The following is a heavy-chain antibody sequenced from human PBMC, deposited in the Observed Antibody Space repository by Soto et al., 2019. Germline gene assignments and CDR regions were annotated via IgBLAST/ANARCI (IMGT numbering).Heavy chain of an antibody. CDR2: MNPNNGNT. CDR3: ARGRYSYGFDAFDI. CDR1: GYTFTSYD. Sequence: ASVKVSCKASGYTFTSYDINWVRQATGQGLEWMGWMNPNNGNTNYAQKLQGRVTMTTDTSTSTAYMELRSLRSDDTAVYYCARGRYSYGFDAFDIWGQGTMVTVSS. V-gene: IGHV1-18*01. J-gene: IGHJ3*02. D-gene: IGHD5-18*01.